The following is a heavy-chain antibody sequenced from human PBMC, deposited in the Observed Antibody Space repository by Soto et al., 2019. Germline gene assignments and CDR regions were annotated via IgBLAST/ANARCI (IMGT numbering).Heavy chain of an antibody. D-gene: IGHD3-10*01. V-gene: IGHV1-69*01. CDR2: IIPIFGRP. CDR1: GGIFSTYA. Sequence: QVQLVQSGAEVKKPGSSVKVSCKASGGIFSTYAISWLRQGPGQGLEWMGGIIPIFGRPNYAQRFQGRVTITADESTSTAYMELSRLRSEDTAVYYCARDRDDYGSGNYYNRIDFWGQGTLVTVSS. J-gene: IGHJ4*02. CDR3: ARDRDDYGSGNYYNRIDF.